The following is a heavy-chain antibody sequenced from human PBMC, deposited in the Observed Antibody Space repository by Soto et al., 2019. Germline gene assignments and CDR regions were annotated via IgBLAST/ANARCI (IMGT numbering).Heavy chain of an antibody. CDR3: AKGTYYYDSSGYRTTYYFDY. D-gene: IGHD3-22*01. CDR2: ISWNSGSI. V-gene: IGHV3-9*01. J-gene: IGHJ4*02. CDR1: GFTFDDYA. Sequence: PGGSLRLSCAVSGFTFDDYAMHWVRQAPGKGLEWVSGISWNSGSIGYADSVKGRFTISRDNAKNSLYLQMNSLRAEDTALYYCAKGTYYYDSSGYRTTYYFDYWGQGTLVPVSS.